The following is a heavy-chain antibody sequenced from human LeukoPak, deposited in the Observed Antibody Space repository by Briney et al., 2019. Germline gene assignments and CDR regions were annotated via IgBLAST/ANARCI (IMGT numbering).Heavy chain of an antibody. D-gene: IGHD3-9*01. V-gene: IGHV3-30*18. J-gene: IGHJ4*02. CDR1: GFTFSSYG. CDR3: AKDSFVRDIYRFFDWSFDG. CDR2: ISYDGSKI. Sequence: GRSLRLSCAASGFTFSSYGMHWVRQAPGKGLEWVAVISYDGSKIYYSDSVKGRFTISRDNSRNTVHLQMNSLRAEDTAVYYCAKDSFVRDIYRFFDWSFDGWGQGTLVTVSS.